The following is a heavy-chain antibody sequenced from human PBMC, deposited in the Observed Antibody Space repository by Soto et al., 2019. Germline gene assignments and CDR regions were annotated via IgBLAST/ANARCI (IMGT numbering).Heavy chain of an antibody. CDR1: GYTFTSYG. V-gene: IGHV1-18*01. CDR2: ISASNGNT. Sequence: QVQLVQSGAEVTKPGASVTVSCKASGYTFTSYGISWVRQAPGQGLEWMGWISASNGNTNYAQKLQGRVTLTADTSTSTACMELRSLKSDDTAVYYCATQDGTPGESDYWGQGTLVTVSS. J-gene: IGHJ4*02. CDR3: ATQDGTPGESDY. D-gene: IGHD1-26*01.